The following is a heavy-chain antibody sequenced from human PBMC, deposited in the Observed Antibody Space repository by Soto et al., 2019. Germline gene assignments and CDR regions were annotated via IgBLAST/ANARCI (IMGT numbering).Heavy chain of an antibody. CDR2: IGGRGNSA. J-gene: IGHJ3*01. V-gene: IGHV3-23*01. CDR3: AREGRGSFDF. CDR1: VFIFTNYA. Sequence: PGGSQRLSCASSVFIFTNYAMNWVRQAPGKGLEWVSVIGGRGNSAYYADSVQGRFTISRDNSKNTLSLQMSSLTADDTAIYYCAREGRGSFDFWGRGTMVTVSS. D-gene: IGHD5-12*01.